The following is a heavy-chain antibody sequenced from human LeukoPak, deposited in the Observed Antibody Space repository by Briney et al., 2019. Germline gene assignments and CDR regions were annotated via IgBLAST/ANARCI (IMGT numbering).Heavy chain of an antibody. J-gene: IGHJ4*02. D-gene: IGHD3-22*01. CDR3: ARRYYYDSSGYYPFDY. CDR1: GFSFSSYA. V-gene: IGHV3-23*01. CDR2: MSSSDDGR. Sequence: GGSLRLSCATSGFSFSSYAMSWVRQAPGKGLEWVSAMSSSDDGRYYAASVRGRFTISRDNSKNTLYLQMNSLRAEDTALYYCARRYYYDSSGYYPFDYWGQGTLVTVSS.